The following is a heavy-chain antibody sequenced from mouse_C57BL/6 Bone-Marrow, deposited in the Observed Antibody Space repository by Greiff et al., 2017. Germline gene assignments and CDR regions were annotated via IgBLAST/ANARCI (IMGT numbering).Heavy chain of an antibody. CDR3: ARKLLPAWFAY. Sequence: QGEEEGGEGGKKGGVLKLSCAASGFTFSSYGMSWVRQTPDKRLEWVATISSGGSYTCYPDSVKGRFTFSRDNAKNTLYLQIRRLKYEETAMYDRARKLLPAWFAYWGQGTLVTVSA. V-gene: IGHV5-6*01. CDR1: GFTFSSYG. CDR2: ISSGGSYT. D-gene: IGHD1-3*01. J-gene: IGHJ3*01.